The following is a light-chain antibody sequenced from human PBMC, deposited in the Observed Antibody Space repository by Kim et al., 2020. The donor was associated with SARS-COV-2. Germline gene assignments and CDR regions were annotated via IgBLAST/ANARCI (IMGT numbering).Light chain of an antibody. CDR3: QQYYAYPRT. CDR2: AAS. J-gene: IGKJ1*01. CDR1: QDIRSS. Sequence: AATGDRVTITCRSTQDIRSSLAGYQQKPGQAPNLLISAASSLQSGVPSTFSGSGSGTDFTLTISCLQSEDFATYYCQQYYAYPRTFGQGTKVDIK. V-gene: IGKV1-8*01.